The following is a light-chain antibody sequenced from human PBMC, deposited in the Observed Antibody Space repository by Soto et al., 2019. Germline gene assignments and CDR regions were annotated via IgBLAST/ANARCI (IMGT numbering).Light chain of an antibody. CDR2: DAS. V-gene: IGKV1-33*01. CDR3: QQYKSYPIT. J-gene: IGKJ5*01. Sequence: DIQMTQSPSSLSASVGDRVTITCQASQDISNYLNWYQQKQGKAPKLLIYDASNLETGVPSRLSGSGSGTDFTLTISSLQPEDFATYYCQQYKSYPITFGKGHDWRL. CDR1: QDISNY.